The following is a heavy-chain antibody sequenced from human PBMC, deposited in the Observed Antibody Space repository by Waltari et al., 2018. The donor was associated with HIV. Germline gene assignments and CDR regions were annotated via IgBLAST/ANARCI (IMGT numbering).Heavy chain of an antibody. D-gene: IGHD1-1*01. CDR1: GYSFNEYY. Sequence: QEQLVQSGAEVKKPGASVKVSCKASGYSFNEYYIHWIRQAPGQGLESVGWVNPKNGVAHYAQKFEGRVTISSDTSSRTVYMDFRRLTSDDTAVFYCVRGGTHPWGQGTLITVSS. CDR2: VNPKNGVA. CDR3: VRGGTHP. J-gene: IGHJ5*02. V-gene: IGHV1-2*02.